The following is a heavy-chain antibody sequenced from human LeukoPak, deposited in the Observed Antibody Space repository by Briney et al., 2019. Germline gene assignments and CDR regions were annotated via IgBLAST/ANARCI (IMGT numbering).Heavy chain of an antibody. J-gene: IGHJ2*01. V-gene: IGHV3-48*01. CDR1: GFTFSAYA. CDR3: ARDQSHYDILTGYTYFDL. D-gene: IGHD3-9*01. Sequence: PGGSLRLSCAVSGFTFSAYAMNWVRQAPGKGLEWVSYISSSSNTIDYADSVKGRFTMSRDNAKNSLYLLMNSLRAEDTAVYYWARDQSHYDILTGYTYFDLWGRGTLVTVSS. CDR2: ISSSSNTI.